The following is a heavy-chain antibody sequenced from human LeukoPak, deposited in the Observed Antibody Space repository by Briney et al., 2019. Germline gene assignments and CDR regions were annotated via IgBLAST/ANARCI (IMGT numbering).Heavy chain of an antibody. CDR1: GYTFTSYA. CDR3: AREQPADNYYGMDV. CDR2: INAGNGNT. Sequence: ASVKVSCKASGYTFTSYAMHWVRQAPGQRLEWMGWINAGNGNTKYSQKFQGRVTMTRDTSISTAYMELSSLRSDDTAVYYCAREQPADNYYGMDVWGQGTTVTVSS. D-gene: IGHD2-2*01. J-gene: IGHJ6*02. V-gene: IGHV1-3*01.